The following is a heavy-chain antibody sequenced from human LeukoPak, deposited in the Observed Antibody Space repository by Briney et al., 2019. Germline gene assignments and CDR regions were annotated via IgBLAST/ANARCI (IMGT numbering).Heavy chain of an antibody. Sequence: ASVKVSCKASGGTFSSYAISWVRQAPGQGLEWMGGIIPIFGTANYAQKFQGRVTITTDESTSTAYMELSSLRSEDTAVYYCASTIFGVVRRSYYYYYMDVWGKGTTVTVSS. CDR3: ASTIFGVVRRSYYYYYMDV. V-gene: IGHV1-69*05. CDR1: GGTFSSYA. CDR2: IIPIFGTA. D-gene: IGHD3-3*01. J-gene: IGHJ6*03.